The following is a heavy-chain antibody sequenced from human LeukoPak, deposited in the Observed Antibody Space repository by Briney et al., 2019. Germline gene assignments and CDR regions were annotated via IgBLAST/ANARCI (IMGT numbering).Heavy chain of an antibody. D-gene: IGHD5-12*01. CDR1: GGSISSRSYY. Sequence: PSETLSLTCTVSGGSISSRSYYWGWIRQPPGKGLEWIGSIYYSGSTYYNPSLKSRVTISVDTSKNQFSLKLSSVTAADTAVYYCARLSGGYTGYWGQGTLVTVSS. V-gene: IGHV4-39*01. J-gene: IGHJ4*02. CDR2: IYYSGST. CDR3: ARLSGGYTGY.